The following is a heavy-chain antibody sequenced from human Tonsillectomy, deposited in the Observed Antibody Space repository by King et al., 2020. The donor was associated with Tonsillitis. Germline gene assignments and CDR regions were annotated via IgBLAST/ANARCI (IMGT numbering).Heavy chain of an antibody. CDR3: ATDFTAMYYDFWRGYYRTSGYYYGMDV. CDR2: IRYDGSNK. V-gene: IGHV3-30*02. J-gene: IGHJ6*02. Sequence: VQLVESGGGVVQPGGSLRLSCAASGFTFSSYGMHWVRQAPGKGLEWVAFIRYDGSNKYYADSVKGRFTISRDNSKNTLYLQMNSLRAEDTAVYYCATDFTAMYYDFWRGYYRTSGYYYGMDVWGQGTTVTVSS. CDR1: GFTFSSYG. D-gene: IGHD3-3*01.